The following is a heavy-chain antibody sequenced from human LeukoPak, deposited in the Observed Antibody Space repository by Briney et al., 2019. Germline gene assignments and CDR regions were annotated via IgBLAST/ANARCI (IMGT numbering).Heavy chain of an antibody. CDR3: AHSHPAIITAVNRYFDY. D-gene: IGHD3-10*01. Sequence: GPGPTPVKPTETLTLTCSFSGMSLSATGVADGWIRQPPGKAPERLALTYWNGDKRYRTCLKSRLTISKDTSKAQVVLAMSNMDPVDTGTYYCAHSHPAIITAVNRYFDYWGQGTLVTVSS. J-gene: IGHJ4*02. CDR1: GMSLSATGVA. CDR2: TYWNGDK. V-gene: IGHV2-5*01.